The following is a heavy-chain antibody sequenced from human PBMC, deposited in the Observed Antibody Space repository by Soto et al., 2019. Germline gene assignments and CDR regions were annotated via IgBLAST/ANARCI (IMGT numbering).Heavy chain of an antibody. CDR3: AREALITIFGVVTANWFDP. Sequence: SVKVSCKASGGTFSSYAISWVRQAPGQGLEWMGGIIPIFGTANYAQKFQGRVTITADESTSTAYMELSSLRSEDTAVYYCAREALITIFGVVTANWFDPWGQGTRGTVS. CDR1: GGTFSSYA. J-gene: IGHJ5*02. D-gene: IGHD3-3*01. CDR2: IIPIFGTA. V-gene: IGHV1-69*13.